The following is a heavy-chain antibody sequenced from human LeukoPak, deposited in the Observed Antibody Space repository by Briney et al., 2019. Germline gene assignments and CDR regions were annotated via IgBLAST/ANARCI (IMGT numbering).Heavy chain of an antibody. Sequence: AGGSLRLSCAASGFTFSDYYMSWIRQAPGKGLEWVSHISSSGYNIYYADSVKGRFTISRDNAKNSLYLQMNSLRDEDTAVYYCARDRLAREVTTGSSRRLDYWGQGTLVTVSS. D-gene: IGHD4-17*01. CDR2: ISSSGYNI. V-gene: IGHV3-11*04. CDR1: GFTFSDYY. J-gene: IGHJ4*02. CDR3: ARDRLAREVTTGSSRRLDY.